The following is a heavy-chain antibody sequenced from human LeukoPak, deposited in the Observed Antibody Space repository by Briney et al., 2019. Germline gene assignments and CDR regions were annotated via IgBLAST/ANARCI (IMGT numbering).Heavy chain of an antibody. V-gene: IGHV1-69*04. D-gene: IGHD5-12*01. J-gene: IGHJ4*02. CDR1: GGTFSSYA. CDR2: IIPILYIA. Sequence: PSVKVSCKASGGTFSSYAISWVRQAPGQGLEWMGRIIPILYIANYAQKFQGRVTITAAKSTSTAYMELSGLRSEDTAVYYCAREFIGATSFASNYWGQGTLVTVSS. CDR3: AREFIGATSFASNY.